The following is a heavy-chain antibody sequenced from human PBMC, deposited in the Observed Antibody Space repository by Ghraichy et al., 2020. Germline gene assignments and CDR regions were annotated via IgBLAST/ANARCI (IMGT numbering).Heavy chain of an antibody. D-gene: IGHD6-19*01. CDR1: DGFITSYY. CDR3: ARSSSGWYYFDY. J-gene: IGHJ4*02. V-gene: IGHV4-4*07. Sequence: SETLSLTCTVSDGFITSYYWSWIRQPAGKGLEWIGRIYSSGSANHNPSLKSRVTMSVDSSKNQFSLRLSSVTAADTAVYYCARSSSGWYYFDYWGQGTLVTVSS. CDR2: IYSSGSA.